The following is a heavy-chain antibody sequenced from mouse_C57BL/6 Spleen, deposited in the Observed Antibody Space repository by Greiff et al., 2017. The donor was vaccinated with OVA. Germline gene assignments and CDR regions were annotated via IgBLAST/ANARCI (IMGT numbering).Heavy chain of an antibody. Sequence: VMLVESGPELVKPGASVKLSCKASGYTFTSYDINWVKQRPGQGLEWIGWIYPRDGSTKYNEKFKGKATLTVDTSSSTAYMELHSLTSEDSAVYFCARSGYSFYFDYWGQGTTLTVSS. D-gene: IGHD2-12*01. J-gene: IGHJ2*01. CDR1: GYTFTSYD. CDR2: IYPRDGST. CDR3: ARSGYSFYFDY. V-gene: IGHV1-85*01.